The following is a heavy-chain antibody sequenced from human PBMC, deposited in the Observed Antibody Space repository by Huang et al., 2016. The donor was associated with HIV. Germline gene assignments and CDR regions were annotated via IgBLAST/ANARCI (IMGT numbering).Heavy chain of an antibody. J-gene: IGHJ4*02. Sequence: QVKLVESGGGVVQPGISLRLSCAASGFTFSTYTFHWVRQAPGKGREGVAGISYNGGKKFYADSVKGRFTISRDNSKNTVYLEVSSPRPEDSAVYYCTREFTTSVQFFDLWGQGTLVTVSS. CDR1: GFTFSTYT. D-gene: IGHD4-4*01. V-gene: IGHV3-30*04. CDR2: ISYNGGKK. CDR3: TREFTTSVQFFDL.